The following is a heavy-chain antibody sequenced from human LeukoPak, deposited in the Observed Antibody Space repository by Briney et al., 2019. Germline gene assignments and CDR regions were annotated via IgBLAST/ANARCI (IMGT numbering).Heavy chain of an antibody. Sequence: SESLSPTCTVSGASISSYYWSWIRQPAGKGLEWIGRIFTSGSTNYNPSLKSRVTMSVDTSKNQFCLKLSSVTAADTAVYYCARGPPADTVTSYFDYWGQGTLVTVPS. V-gene: IGHV4-4*07. CDR1: GASISSYY. J-gene: IGHJ4*02. D-gene: IGHD4-11*01. CDR2: IFTSGST. CDR3: ARGPPADTVTSYFDY.